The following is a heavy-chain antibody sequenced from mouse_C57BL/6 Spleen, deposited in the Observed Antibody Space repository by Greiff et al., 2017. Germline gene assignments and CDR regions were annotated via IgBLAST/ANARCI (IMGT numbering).Heavy chain of an antibody. CDR3: ARRGDYDGDYYAMDD. CDR2: IYPRSGNT. J-gene: IGHJ4*01. CDR1: GYTFTSYG. Sequence: VQLQQSGAELARPGASVKLSCKASGYTFTSYGISWVKQRTGQGLEWIGEIYPRSGNTYYNEKFKGKATLTADKSSSTAYMELRSLTSEDSAVYFCARRGDYDGDYYAMDDWGQGTSVTVSS. D-gene: IGHD2-4*01. V-gene: IGHV1-81*01.